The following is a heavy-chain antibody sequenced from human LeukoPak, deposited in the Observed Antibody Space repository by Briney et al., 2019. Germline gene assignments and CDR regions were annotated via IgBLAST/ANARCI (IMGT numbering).Heavy chain of an antibody. Sequence: GGSMRLSCAASGFTFSSYAMHWVRQPPGKGLEYVSGISSDGGSTYYANSVKGRFTISRDNSKNTVYLQMGSLRAEDMAVYYCARGNTLTGYARYWGQGIPVTVSS. J-gene: IGHJ6*01. CDR3: ARGNTLTGYARY. CDR2: ISSDGGST. CDR1: GFTFSSYA. D-gene: IGHD3-9*01. V-gene: IGHV3-64*01.